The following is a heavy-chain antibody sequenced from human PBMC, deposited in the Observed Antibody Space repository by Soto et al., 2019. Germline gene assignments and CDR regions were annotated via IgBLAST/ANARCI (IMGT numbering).Heavy chain of an antibody. Sequence: SETLSLTCTVSGGSISSYYWSWIRQPPGKGLEWIGYIYYSGSTNYNPSLKSRVTITRDMSTSTAYMELSSLRSEDTAVYYCAAEAYYYDRLVDYWGQGTLVTVSS. D-gene: IGHD3-22*01. CDR1: GGSISSYY. J-gene: IGHJ4*02. CDR2: IYYSGST. CDR3: AAEAYYYDRLVDY. V-gene: IGHV4-59*12.